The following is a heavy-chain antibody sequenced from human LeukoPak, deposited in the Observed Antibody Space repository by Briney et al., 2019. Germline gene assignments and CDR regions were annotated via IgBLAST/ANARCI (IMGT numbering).Heavy chain of an antibody. Sequence: RGESLKISCNGSANIFNNFWIGWVRQMPGKGLEWMGIIYAGDSDTRYNPSFRGQVTISADKSISFAYVQWSSLKASDTAMYYCVKQGTTATTYGAFDLWGRGTMVIVSS. D-gene: IGHD4-17*01. V-gene: IGHV5-51*01. CDR2: IYAGDSDT. CDR1: ANIFNNFW. J-gene: IGHJ3*01. CDR3: VKQGTTATTYGAFDL.